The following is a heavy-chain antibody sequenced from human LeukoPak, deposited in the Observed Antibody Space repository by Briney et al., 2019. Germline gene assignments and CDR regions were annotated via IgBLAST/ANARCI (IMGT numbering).Heavy chain of an antibody. CDR2: INPNSGGT. D-gene: IGHD2/OR15-2a*01. CDR3: ARGRVIFDY. CDR1: GYTFTGYY. J-gene: IGHJ4*02. Sequence: ASVKVSCKASGYTFTGYYLHWVRQAPGQELEWVAYINPNSGGTNYAQKFRGRVTMTSDTSINTAYMELSRLRSDDTAVYYCARGRVIFDYWGQGSLVTVSS. V-gene: IGHV1-2*02.